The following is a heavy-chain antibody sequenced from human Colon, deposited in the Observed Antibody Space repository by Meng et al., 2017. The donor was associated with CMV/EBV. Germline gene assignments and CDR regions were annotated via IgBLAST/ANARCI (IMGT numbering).Heavy chain of an antibody. CDR2: ISTYNAYT. Sequence: VQVVQSGGEVGNPGASVEVSCKCSGYTFTTYGITWVRQAPGQGLEWMGWISTYNAYTKYAQKFQDRVSMTTDRSTDTAYMELSSLRSDDTAVYYCARGPQYCGDDCYMDYWGQGTLVTVSS. CDR3: ARGPQYCGDDCYMDY. D-gene: IGHD2-21*02. J-gene: IGHJ4*02. V-gene: IGHV1-18*01. CDR1: GYTFTTYG.